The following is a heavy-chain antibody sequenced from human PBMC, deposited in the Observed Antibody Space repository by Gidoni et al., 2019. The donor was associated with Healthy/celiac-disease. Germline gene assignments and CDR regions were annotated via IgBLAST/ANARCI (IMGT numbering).Heavy chain of an antibody. Sequence: QVQLVESGGGVVQPGRSLRLSCAASGFTFSSYGMHWVRQAPGKGLEWVAVISYDGSNKYYADSVKGRFTISRDNSKNTLYLQMNSLRAEDTAVYYCAKDLQELSLYPPGFDYWGQGTLVTVSS. V-gene: IGHV3-30*18. CDR2: ISYDGSNK. CDR3: AKDLQELSLYPPGFDY. J-gene: IGHJ4*02. D-gene: IGHD3-16*02. CDR1: GFTFSSYG.